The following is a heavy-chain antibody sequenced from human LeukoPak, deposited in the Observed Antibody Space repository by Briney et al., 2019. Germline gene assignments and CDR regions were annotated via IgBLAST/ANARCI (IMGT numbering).Heavy chain of an antibody. CDR2: ISGSGGST. J-gene: IGHJ4*02. CDR1: GFTFSSYA. V-gene: IGHV3-23*01. CDR3: AKVAMGYYGSGSLDY. Sequence: GGSLRLSCAASGFTFSSYAMSWVRQAPGKGLEWVSAISGSGGSTYYADSVKGRFTISRDNSKNTLYLQMNSLRAEDTAVNYCAKVAMGYYGSGSLDYWGQGTLVTVSS. D-gene: IGHD3-10*01.